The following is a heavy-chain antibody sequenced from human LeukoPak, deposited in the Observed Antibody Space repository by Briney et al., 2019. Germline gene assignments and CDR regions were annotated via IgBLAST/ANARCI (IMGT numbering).Heavy chain of an antibody. CDR1: GGSISSYY. D-gene: IGHD6-19*01. CDR3: ARGDYSSGWYPRGTPI. CDR2: IYYSGST. V-gene: IGHV4-59*01. J-gene: IGHJ3*02. Sequence: TSETLSLTCTVSGGSISSYYWSWIRQPPGKGPEWIGYIYYSGSTNYNPSLKSRVTISVDTSKNQFSLKLSSVTAADTAVYYCARGDYSSGWYPRGTPIWGQGTMVTVSS.